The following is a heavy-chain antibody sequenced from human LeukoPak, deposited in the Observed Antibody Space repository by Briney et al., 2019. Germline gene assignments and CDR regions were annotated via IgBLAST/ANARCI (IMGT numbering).Heavy chain of an antibody. CDR2: IYNTGST. CDR1: GFTFDDYA. V-gene: IGHV4-59*08. D-gene: IGHD3-22*01. Sequence: GSLRLSCAASGFTFDDYAMHWVRQPPGKGLEWIGHIYNTGSTNYNPSLKGRVTISVDTSKDQFSLKLSSVTAADTAVYYCARHYYDSSGYYTPWGQGTLVTVSS. CDR3: ARHYYDSSGYYTP. J-gene: IGHJ5*02.